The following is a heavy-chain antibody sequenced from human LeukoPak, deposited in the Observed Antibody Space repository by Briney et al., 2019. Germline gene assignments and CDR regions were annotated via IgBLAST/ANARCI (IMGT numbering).Heavy chain of an antibody. D-gene: IGHD2-2*01. V-gene: IGHV4-59*01. CDR2: IYYSEST. CDR3: ARGREPTAT. J-gene: IGHJ5*02. Sequence: SETLSLTCTVSGASISSYYWSWIRQPPGKGLEWIGYIYYSESTNYNPSLKSRVIISVDTSKNHFSLKLTSVTAADTAVYYCARGREPTATWGQGTLVTVSS. CDR1: GASISSYY.